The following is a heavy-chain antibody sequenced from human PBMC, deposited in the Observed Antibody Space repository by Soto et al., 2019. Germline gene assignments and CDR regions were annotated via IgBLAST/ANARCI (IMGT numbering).Heavy chain of an antibody. Sequence: SVKVSCKASGYTFTGYYMHWVRQAPGQGLEWMGRIIPILGIANYAQKFQGRVTITADKSTSTAYMELSSLRSEDTAVYYCAMEYCSSTSCYRDYWGQGTLVTVSS. CDR2: IIPILGIA. CDR1: GYTFTGYY. CDR3: AMEYCSSTSCYRDY. J-gene: IGHJ4*02. D-gene: IGHD2-2*02. V-gene: IGHV1-69*02.